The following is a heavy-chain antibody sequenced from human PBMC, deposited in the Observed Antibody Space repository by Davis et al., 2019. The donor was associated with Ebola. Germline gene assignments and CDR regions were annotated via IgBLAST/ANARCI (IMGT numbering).Heavy chain of an antibody. Sequence: GESLKISCAASGFTFSSYSMNWVRQAPGKGLEWVSYISSSSSTIYYADSVKGRFTISRDNAKNSLYLQMNSLRDEDTAVYYCVRAIAVTGTGGFYWGQGTLVTVSS. CDR3: VRAIAVTGTGGFY. V-gene: IGHV3-48*02. CDR1: GFTFSSYS. J-gene: IGHJ4*02. CDR2: ISSSSSTI. D-gene: IGHD6-19*01.